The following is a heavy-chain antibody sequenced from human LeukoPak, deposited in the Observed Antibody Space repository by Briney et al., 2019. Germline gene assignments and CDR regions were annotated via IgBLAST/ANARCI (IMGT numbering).Heavy chain of an antibody. Sequence: SETLSLTCAVSGYSISSGYYWGWIRQPPGQGLEWIGSIYHSGSTYYNPSLKSRVTISVGTSKNQFSLKLSSVTAADTAVYYCARHIRDGYSDYWGQGTLVTVSS. V-gene: IGHV4-38-2*01. CDR3: ARHIRDGYSDY. D-gene: IGHD5-24*01. CDR2: IYHSGST. CDR1: GYSISSGYY. J-gene: IGHJ4*02.